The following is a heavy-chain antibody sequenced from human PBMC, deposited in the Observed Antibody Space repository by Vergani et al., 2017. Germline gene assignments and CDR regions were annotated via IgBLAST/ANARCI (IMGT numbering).Heavy chain of an antibody. CDR3: ASVGATTPHCDY. D-gene: IGHD1-26*01. J-gene: IGHJ4*02. CDR1: GGSISSSSYY. Sequence: QLQLQESGPGLVKPSETLSLTCTVSGGSISSSSYYWGWIRQPPGKGLEWIGSIYYSGSTYYNPSLKSRVTISVDTSKNQFSLKLSSVTAADTAVYYCASVGATTPHCDYWGQGTLVTVSS. V-gene: IGHV4-39*01. CDR2: IYYSGST.